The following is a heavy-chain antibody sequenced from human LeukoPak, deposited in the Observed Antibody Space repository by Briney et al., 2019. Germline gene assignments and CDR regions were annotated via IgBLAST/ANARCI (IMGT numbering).Heavy chain of an antibody. CDR2: IYYSGST. CDR1: GGSISSYY. V-gene: IGHV4-59*08. J-gene: IGHJ4*02. CDR3: ARHGVVVVAALYYFDY. Sequence: SETLSLTCTVSGGSISSYYWSWIRQPPGKGLEWIGYIYYSGSTNYNPSLKSRVTISVDTSKNQFSLKLSSVTAADTAVYYCARHGVVVVAALYYFDYWGQGTLVTVSS. D-gene: IGHD2-15*01.